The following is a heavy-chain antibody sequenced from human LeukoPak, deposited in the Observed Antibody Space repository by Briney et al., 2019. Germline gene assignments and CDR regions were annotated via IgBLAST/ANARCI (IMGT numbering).Heavy chain of an antibody. CDR1: GGSISSYY. J-gene: IGHJ4*02. Sequence: SETLSLTCTVSGGSISSYYWSWIRQPAGKGLEWIGHIYTSGSTNYNPSLKSRVTMSVDTSKNQFSLKLSSVTAADTAVYYCARDGVVGDLLDYWGQGTLVTVSS. D-gene: IGHD3-16*01. V-gene: IGHV4-4*07. CDR2: IYTSGST. CDR3: ARDGVVGDLLDY.